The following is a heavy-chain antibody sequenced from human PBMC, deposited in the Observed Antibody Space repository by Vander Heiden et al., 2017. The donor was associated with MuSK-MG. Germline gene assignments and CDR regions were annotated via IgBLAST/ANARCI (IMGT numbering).Heavy chain of an antibody. V-gene: IGHV3-21*03. CDR3: ARDGWIDY. CDR1: GFTFSSYR. J-gene: IGHJ4*02. CDR2: IDSRRKYI. Sequence: EVQLVESGGGLVKPGGSLRLSCAASGFTFSSYRMNWVRQAPGKGLEWVSSIDSRRKYIDYADSVKGRFTISRENAKNSLYMKMKSLRAEDTAVYYCARDGWIDYWGQGTMVTVYS. D-gene: IGHD2-15*01.